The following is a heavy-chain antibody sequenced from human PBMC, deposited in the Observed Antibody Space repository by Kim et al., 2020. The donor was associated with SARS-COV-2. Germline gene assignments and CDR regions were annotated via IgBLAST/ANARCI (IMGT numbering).Heavy chain of an antibody. V-gene: IGHV3-21*01. D-gene: IGHD7-27*01. Sequence: YADSVKGRFTISRDNAKNSLYLQMNSLRAEDTAVYYCATLNLGIRIVGDYWGQGTLVTVSS. J-gene: IGHJ4*02. CDR3: ATLNLGIRIVGDY.